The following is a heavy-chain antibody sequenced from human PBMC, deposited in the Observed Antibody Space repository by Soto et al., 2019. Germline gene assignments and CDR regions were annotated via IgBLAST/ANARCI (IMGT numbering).Heavy chain of an antibody. CDR1: GDSISSYC. V-gene: IGHV4-59*01. D-gene: IGHD2-2*03. J-gene: IGHJ4*02. CDR3: AREGNLGRWIQPLDS. CDR2: IHYNGNT. Sequence: LEPQSLPCTVSGDSISSYCGSCIRQPLGKGLEWIGNIHYNGNTKYSPSLKSRVTMSVDTSKNHFSLKLISVTTADTAVYFCAREGNLGRWIQPLDSWGQGTLVTVSS.